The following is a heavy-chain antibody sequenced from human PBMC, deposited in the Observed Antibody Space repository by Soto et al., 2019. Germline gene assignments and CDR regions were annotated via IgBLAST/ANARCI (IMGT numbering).Heavy chain of an antibody. CDR2: INAGNGNT. CDR3: ARGSEPAYSSWYVNGDY. D-gene: IGHD6-13*01. V-gene: IGHV1-3*01. J-gene: IGHJ4*02. CDR1: GFTFTSYA. Sequence: QVHLVQSGAEVKKPGASVKVSCKASGFTFTSYAIHWVRQAPGQSLEWMGWINAGNGNTKYSQRLQGGVTITRDTSATTAYMELGSLTSDDTAVYYCARGSEPAYSSWYVNGDYWGQGTLVTVSS.